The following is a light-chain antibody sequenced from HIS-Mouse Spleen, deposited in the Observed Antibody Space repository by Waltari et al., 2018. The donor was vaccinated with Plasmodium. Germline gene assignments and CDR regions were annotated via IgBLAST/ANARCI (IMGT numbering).Light chain of an antibody. CDR1: SSAVGSYNL. V-gene: IGLV2-23*03. CDR3: CSYAGSSTFVV. J-gene: IGLJ2*01. CDR2: EGS. Sequence: QSALTQPASVSGSPGQSITIYCNGTSSAVGSYNLVSWYQQHPTKAPKLMIYEGSKRPSWVSNRFSGSKSGNTASLTSSGLQAEDEADYYCCSYAGSSTFVVFGGGTKLTVL.